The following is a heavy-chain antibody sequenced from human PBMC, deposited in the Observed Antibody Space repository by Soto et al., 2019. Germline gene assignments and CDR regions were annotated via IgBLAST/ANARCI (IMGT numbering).Heavy chain of an antibody. D-gene: IGHD3-10*01. V-gene: IGHV3-23*01. J-gene: IGHJ4*02. CDR3: ARGSTDSYPGSRIFDF. CDR1: EFSFSSYA. Sequence: EVQLLESGGGLVQPGGSLRLSCAASEFSFSSYAMSWVRQAPGRGLEWVSSISAGGGTTYYADSVKGRFTISRDNSKNTLHLQMSSLRAEDSAVYYCARGSTDSYPGSRIFDFWGRGTLVTVSS. CDR2: ISAGGGTT.